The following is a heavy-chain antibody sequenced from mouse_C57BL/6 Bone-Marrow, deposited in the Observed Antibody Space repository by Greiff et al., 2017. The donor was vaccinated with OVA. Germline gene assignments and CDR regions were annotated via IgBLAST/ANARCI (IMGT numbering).Heavy chain of an antibody. CDR2: INPSNGGT. CDR1: GYTFTSYW. J-gene: IGHJ1*03. D-gene: IGHD1-1*01. CDR3: ARSALYGSSSYWYFDV. V-gene: IGHV1-53*01. Sequence: VQLQQPGTELVKPGASVKLSCKASGYTFTSYWKHWVKQRPGQGLEWIGNINPSNGGTNYNEKFKSKATLTVDKSSSTAYMQLSSLTSEDSAVYYCARSALYGSSSYWYFDVWGTGTTVTVSS.